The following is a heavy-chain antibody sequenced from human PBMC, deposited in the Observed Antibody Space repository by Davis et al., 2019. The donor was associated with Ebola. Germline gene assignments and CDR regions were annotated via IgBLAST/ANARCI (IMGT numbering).Heavy chain of an antibody. Sequence: SETLSLTCTVSGGSISSYYWSWIRQLPGKGLEWIGEINHSGSTNYNPSLKSRVTISVDTFKNQFSLKLSSVTAADTAVYYCARGRVFWSGRYYYYYYGMDVWGQGTTVTVSS. CDR3: ARGRVFWSGRYYYYYYGMDV. CDR2: INHSGST. J-gene: IGHJ6*02. V-gene: IGHV4-34*01. D-gene: IGHD3-3*01. CDR1: GGSISSYY.